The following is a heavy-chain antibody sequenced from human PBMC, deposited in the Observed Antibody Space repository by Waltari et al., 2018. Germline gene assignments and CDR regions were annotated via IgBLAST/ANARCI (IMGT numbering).Heavy chain of an antibody. Sequence: EVHLVESGGGLVKPGGSLRLSCEASGFSFSTYAMSWVRQTPGKALEWLASIGGGGSYMDYADSMRGRVVISRDDATNSLYLHSHSLRAEDTAMYYCAREGQQLARYLDSWGQGTLVTVSS. CDR3: AREGQQLARYLDS. CDR2: IGGGGSYM. D-gene: IGHD6-13*01. CDR1: GFSFSTYA. J-gene: IGHJ4*02. V-gene: IGHV3-21*01.